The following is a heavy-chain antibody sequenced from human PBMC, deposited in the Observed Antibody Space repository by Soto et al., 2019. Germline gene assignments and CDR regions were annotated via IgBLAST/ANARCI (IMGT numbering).Heavy chain of an antibody. J-gene: IGHJ1*01. CDR1: GFTFSSYG. D-gene: IGHD6-13*01. CDR3: ARDAGGYVPGTEYFQH. Sequence: GGSLRLSCAASGFTFSSYGMHWVRQAPGKGLEWVAVIWYDGSNKYYADSVKGRFTISRDNSKNTLYLQMNSLRAEDTAVYYCARDAGGYVPGTEYFQHWGQGTLVTVSS. CDR2: IWYDGSNK. V-gene: IGHV3-33*01.